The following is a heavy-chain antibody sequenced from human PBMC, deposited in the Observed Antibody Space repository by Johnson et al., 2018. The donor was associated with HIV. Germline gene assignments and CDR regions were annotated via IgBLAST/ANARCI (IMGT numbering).Heavy chain of an antibody. CDR3: AKDGGGGYDRAFDI. CDR1: GFTFNSYA. J-gene: IGHJ3*02. CDR2: ISYDGSNK. D-gene: IGHD5-12*01. V-gene: IGHV3-30*04. Sequence: VQLVESGGGVVQPGRSLRLSCAASGFTFNSYAMHWVRQAPGKGLEWVAVISYDGSNKYYADSVKGRFTISRDNSKNTLYLQMNSLRAEDTAVYYCAKDGGGGYDRAFDIWGQGTMVTVSS.